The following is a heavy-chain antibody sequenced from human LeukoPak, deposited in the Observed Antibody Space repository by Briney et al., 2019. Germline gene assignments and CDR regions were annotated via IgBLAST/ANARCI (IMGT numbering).Heavy chain of an antibody. CDR3: AKGPLRGTAAAIDY. CDR2: ISYDGRNI. V-gene: IGHV3-30*18. D-gene: IGHD2-2*01. Sequence: GGSLRLSCAASGFTFSSYGMHWVRQAPGKGLEGVAVISYDGRNIHYPDSVKGRFTISRDISTDTLWLQMDSLRTEDTAVYYCAKGPLRGTAAAIDYWGQGTLVTVSS. J-gene: IGHJ4*02. CDR1: GFTFSSYG.